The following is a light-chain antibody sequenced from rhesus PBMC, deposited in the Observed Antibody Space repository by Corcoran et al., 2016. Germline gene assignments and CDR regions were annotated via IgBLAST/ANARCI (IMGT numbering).Light chain of an antibody. CDR1: SSDIGGYNY. Sequence: QSAPTQPPSVSGSPGQSVTISCTGTSSDIGGYNYVSWYQQHPGKAPKLMIYGVINRPSGVSDRFSGSKSGNTASLTISGLQTEDEAYYYCCSYTTTSTFIFGAGTRLTVL. V-gene: IGLV2S7*01. J-gene: IGLJ1*01. CDR2: GVI. CDR3: CSYTTTSTFI.